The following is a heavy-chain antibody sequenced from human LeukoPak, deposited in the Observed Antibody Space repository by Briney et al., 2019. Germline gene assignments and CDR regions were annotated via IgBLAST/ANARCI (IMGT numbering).Heavy chain of an antibody. V-gene: IGHV3-7*01. D-gene: IGHD3-9*01. J-gene: IGHJ4*02. CDR1: GFSFSSYW. CDR3: ARVEDYDILTGFDY. Sequence: GGSLRLSCAASGFSFSSYWMSWVRQAPGKGLEWVANIKQDGREKYYVDSVKGRFTISRDNAKNSLYLQMNSLRAEDTAVYYCARVEDYDILTGFDYWGQGTLVTVSS. CDR2: IKQDGREK.